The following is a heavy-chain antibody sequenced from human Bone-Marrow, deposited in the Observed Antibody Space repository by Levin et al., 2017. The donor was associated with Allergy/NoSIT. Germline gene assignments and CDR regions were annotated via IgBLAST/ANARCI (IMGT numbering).Heavy chain of an antibody. CDR2: IYGAGRT. Sequence: GGSLRLSCAASGFSVSDNYMSWVRQAPGKGLEWVSLIYGAGRTRYADSAKGGFSISRDNSTNTLYLTMNSLRAEDTAVYYCARALSFGDYVLGYWGQGTLVTVSS. CDR3: ARALSFGDYVLGY. D-gene: IGHD4-17*01. J-gene: IGHJ4*02. CDR1: GFSVSDNY. V-gene: IGHV3-53*01.